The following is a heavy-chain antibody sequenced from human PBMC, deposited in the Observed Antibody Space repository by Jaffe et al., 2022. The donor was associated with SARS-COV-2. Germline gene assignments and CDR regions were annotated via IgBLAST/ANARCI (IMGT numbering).Heavy chain of an antibody. J-gene: IGHJ4*02. CDR2: IYYSGST. V-gene: IGHV4-39*01. CDR1: GGSISSSSYY. CDR3: ARLPLFQYYFDY. Sequence: QLQLQESGPGLVKPSETLSLTCTVSGGSISSSSYYWGWIRQPPGKGLEWIGSIYYSGSTYYNPSLKSRVTISVDTSKNQFSLKLSSVTAADTAVYYCARLPLFQYYFDYWGQGTLVTVSS.